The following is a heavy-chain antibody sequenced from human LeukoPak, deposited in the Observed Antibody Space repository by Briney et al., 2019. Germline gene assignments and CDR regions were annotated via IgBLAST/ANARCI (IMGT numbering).Heavy chain of an antibody. D-gene: IGHD1-26*01. CDR3: ARRVIKEGEYGMDV. CDR2: IYYSGST. Sequence: PSETLSLTCTVSGVSISSYYWSWIRQPPGKGLEWIGYIYYSGSTNYNPSLKSRVTISVDTSKNQFSLKLSSVTAADTAVYYCARRVIKEGEYGMDVWGQGTTVTVSS. V-gene: IGHV4-59*08. CDR1: GVSISSYY. J-gene: IGHJ6*02.